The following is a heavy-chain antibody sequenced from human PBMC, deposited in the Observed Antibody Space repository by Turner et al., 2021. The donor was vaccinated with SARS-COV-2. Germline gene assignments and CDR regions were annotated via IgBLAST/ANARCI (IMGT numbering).Heavy chain of an antibody. J-gene: IGHJ5*02. CDR1: GGSMNSNY. CDR2: IYYRGST. D-gene: IGHD2-21*02. Sequence: QVQLHESGPRLVKPLETRSLTCTVSGGSMNSNYWSWIRQPPGKRLEWIGYIYYRGSTNYNPSLKSRVTISVDTSKNQFSLNLTSVTAADTAIYYCARETVNNWVDPWGQGTLVTVSS. CDR3: ARETVNNWVDP. V-gene: IGHV4-59*01.